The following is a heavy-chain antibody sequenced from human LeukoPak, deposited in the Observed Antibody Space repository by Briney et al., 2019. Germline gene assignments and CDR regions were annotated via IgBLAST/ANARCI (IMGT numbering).Heavy chain of an antibody. D-gene: IGHD6-13*01. J-gene: IGHJ4*02. CDR1: GYSFTTYW. CDR3: ALSLRVIAAAVDY. Sequence: GESLKISCKGSGYSFTTYWIGWVRQMPGKGLEWMGVIYPADSNTRYSPSFQGQVTISADKSISTAYLQWSSLKASDTAMYYCALSLRVIAAAVDYWGQGTLVTVSS. V-gene: IGHV5-51*01. CDR2: IYPADSNT.